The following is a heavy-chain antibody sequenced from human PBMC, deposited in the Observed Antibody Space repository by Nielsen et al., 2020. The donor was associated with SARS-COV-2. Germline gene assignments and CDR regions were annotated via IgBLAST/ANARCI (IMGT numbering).Heavy chain of an antibody. V-gene: IGHV4-39*01. CDR3: ARLLSLDYGDYLGLRRAYYYYYYGMDV. D-gene: IGHD4-17*01. Sequence: SETLSLTCTVSGGSISSSSYYWGWIRQPPGKELEWIGSNYSSGSTYYNPSLKIRVTISVDTSNNQFSLNLSSVTAADTAVYYCARLLSLDYGDYLGLRRAYYYYYYGMDVWGQGTTVTVSS. CDR2: NYSSGST. CDR1: GGSISSSSYY. J-gene: IGHJ6*02.